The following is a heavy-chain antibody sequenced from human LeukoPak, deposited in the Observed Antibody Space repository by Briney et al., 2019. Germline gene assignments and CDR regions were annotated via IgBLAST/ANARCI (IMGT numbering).Heavy chain of an antibody. D-gene: IGHD3-10*01. J-gene: IGHJ4*02. CDR2: INPNSGGT. CDR3: AKGWFGELSPLYFDY. Sequence: ASVKDSCKASGYTFTGYYMHWVRQAPGQGLAWMGWINPNSGGTNYAQKFQGRVTMTRDTSISTAYMELSRLRSDDTAVYYCAKGWFGELSPLYFDYWGQGTLVTVSS. CDR1: GYTFTGYY. V-gene: IGHV1-2*02.